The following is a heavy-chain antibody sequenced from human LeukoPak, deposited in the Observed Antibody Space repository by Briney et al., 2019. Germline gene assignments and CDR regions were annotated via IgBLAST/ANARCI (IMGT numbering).Heavy chain of an antibody. D-gene: IGHD5-12*01. V-gene: IGHV3-21*01. Sequence: PGGSLRLSCVASGFTLSAYSMNWVRQAPGKGLEWVSSISSSSVYIYYADSVKGRFTISRDNAKNSLYLQMNSLRAEDTAVYYCARDALQLRRIVATIGDYWGQGTLVTVSS. CDR2: ISSSSVYI. CDR1: GFTLSAYS. J-gene: IGHJ4*02. CDR3: ARDALQLRRIVATIGDY.